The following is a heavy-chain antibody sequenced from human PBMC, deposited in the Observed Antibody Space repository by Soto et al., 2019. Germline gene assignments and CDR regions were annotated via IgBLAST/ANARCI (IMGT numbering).Heavy chain of an antibody. Sequence: QLQLQESGPGLVKPSETLSLTCTVSGGSISSSSYYWGWIRQPPGKGLEWIGSIYYSGSTYYNPTFKIRLTIPVDTSTTQVSLKLSSVTAADTAVYYCARGGAMAPTWLGSWGQGTLVTVSS. CDR3: ARGGAMAPTWLGS. V-gene: IGHV4-39*01. CDR1: GGSISSSSYY. D-gene: IGHD5-18*01. CDR2: IYYSGST. J-gene: IGHJ4*02.